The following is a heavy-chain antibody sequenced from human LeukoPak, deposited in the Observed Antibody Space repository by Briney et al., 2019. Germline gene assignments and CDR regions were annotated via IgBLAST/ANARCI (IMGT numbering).Heavy chain of an antibody. D-gene: IGHD3-10*01. J-gene: IGHJ4*02. CDR2: IRDSGFT. CDR1: GFTSSSYA. CDR3: AKEKEGSGSYHVDY. Sequence: SGGSLRLSCAASGFTSSSYAMSWVRQAPGKGLEWVSAIRDSGFTFYADSVKGRFTISRDNSKNTVFLQMNSVRAEDTAVYYCAKEKEGSGSYHVDYWGRGTLVTVSS. V-gene: IGHV3-23*01.